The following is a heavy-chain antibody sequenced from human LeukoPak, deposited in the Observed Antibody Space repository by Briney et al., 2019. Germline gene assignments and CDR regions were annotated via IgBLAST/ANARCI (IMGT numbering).Heavy chain of an antibody. J-gene: IGHJ4*02. CDR1: GGSISNYY. D-gene: IGHD1-26*01. CDR2: IYYNGRT. CDR3: ARHGGSYTFDY. V-gene: IGHV4-59*13. Sequence: KPSETLSLTCTVSGGSISNYYWTWIRHPPGKRLEWIGYIYYNGRTNYNPSLKSRVTMSVDTSKNQFSLNLGSVTAADTAVYYCARHGGSYTFDYWGQGTLVTVSS.